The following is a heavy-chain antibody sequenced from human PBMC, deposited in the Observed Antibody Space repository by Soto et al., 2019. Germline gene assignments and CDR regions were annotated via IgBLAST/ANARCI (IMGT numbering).Heavy chain of an antibody. CDR2: ISASGSNT. D-gene: IGHD3-10*01. V-gene: IGHV3-23*01. Sequence: LRLSCAASGFRFNTYAMSWVRQAPGKGLEWVSSISASGSNTYYADSVQDRFTISRDNFRLTLDLHMNNLRAEDTAVYYCAKSGYSDPFEEYYFDYWGQGTQVTVSS. J-gene: IGHJ4*02. CDR1: GFRFNTYA. CDR3: AKSGYSDPFEEYYFDY.